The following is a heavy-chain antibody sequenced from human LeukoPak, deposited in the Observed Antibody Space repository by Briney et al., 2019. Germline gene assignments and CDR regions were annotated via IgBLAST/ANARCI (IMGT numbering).Heavy chain of an antibody. V-gene: IGHV1-2*06. D-gene: IGHD4-11*01. Sequence: ASVKVSCKASGYTFTGYYMHWVRQAPGQGLEWMGRINPNSGGTNYAQKFQGRVTMTRDTSISTAYMELSRLRSDDTAVYYCARVATVSSPDWIWFDPWGQGTLVTVSS. J-gene: IGHJ5*02. CDR3: ARVATVSSPDWIWFDP. CDR2: INPNSGGT. CDR1: GYTFTGYY.